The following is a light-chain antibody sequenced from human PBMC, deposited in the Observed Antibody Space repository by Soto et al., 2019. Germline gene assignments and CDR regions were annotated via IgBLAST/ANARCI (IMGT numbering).Light chain of an antibody. CDR3: QQYYSFPWT. J-gene: IGKJ1*01. Sequence: DIQMTQSPSSVSASVGDRVTITCRASQSISNYLNWYQQKPGKAPKLLIYAASTLQSGVPSRFSGSGSGTDFTLAISCLQSEDFATYYCQQYYSFPWTFGQGTKVDI. CDR1: QSISNY. CDR2: AAS. V-gene: IGKV1-39*01.